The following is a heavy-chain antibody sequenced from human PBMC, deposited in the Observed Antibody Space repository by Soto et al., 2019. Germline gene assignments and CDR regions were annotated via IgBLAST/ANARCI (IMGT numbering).Heavy chain of an antibody. CDR1: GFTFSSYG. J-gene: IGHJ2*01. CDR2: IWYDGSNK. CDR3: ARDRPVTGTTRRGDWYFDL. D-gene: IGHD1-7*01. V-gene: IGHV3-33*01. Sequence: QVQLVESGGGVVQPGRSLRLSCAASGFTFSSYGMHWVRQAPGEGLEWVAVIWYDGSNKYYADSVKGRFTISRDNSKNTLYLQMNSLRAEDTAVYYCARDRPVTGTTRRGDWYFDLWGRGTLVTVSS.